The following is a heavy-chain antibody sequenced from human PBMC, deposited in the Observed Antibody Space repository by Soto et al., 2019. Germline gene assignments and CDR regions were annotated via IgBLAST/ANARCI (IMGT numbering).Heavy chain of an antibody. Sequence: GGSLRLSCTASGFTFGGYAMSWFRQAPGKGLEWVGFIRSRAYGATTEYAASVIGGFTISRDDSKSIAYLQMNSLKTEDTAVYYCSRGMYSAYETSPLFFDYWGLGTLVTVSS. J-gene: IGHJ4*02. CDR3: SRGMYSAYETSPLFFDY. V-gene: IGHV3-49*03. CDR2: IRSRAYGATT. CDR1: GFTFGGYA. D-gene: IGHD5-12*01.